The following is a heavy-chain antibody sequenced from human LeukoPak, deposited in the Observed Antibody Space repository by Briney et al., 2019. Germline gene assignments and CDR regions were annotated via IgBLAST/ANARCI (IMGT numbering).Heavy chain of an antibody. V-gene: IGHV4-59*01. CDR2: IYSSGST. D-gene: IGHD6-13*01. CDR3: ASLYSGIAAAGSDY. CDR1: GGSISSYY. J-gene: IGHJ4*02. Sequence: SETLSLTCTVSGGSISSYYWSWIRQPPGKGLEWIGYIYSSGSTNYNPSLKSRVTISVDTSKNQFSLKLSSVTAADTAVYYCASLYSGIAAAGSDYWGQGTLVTVSS.